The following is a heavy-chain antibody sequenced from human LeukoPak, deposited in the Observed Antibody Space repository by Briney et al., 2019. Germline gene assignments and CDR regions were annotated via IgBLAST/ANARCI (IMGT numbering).Heavy chain of an antibody. J-gene: IGHJ4*02. Sequence: GGSLRLSCAASGFTFSDYYMSWIRQAPGKGLEWVSYISSSGSTIYYADSVKGRFTISRDNAKNSLYLQMNSLRAEDTALYYCAKAKDIVLMVYAIYDWGQGTLVTVSS. V-gene: IGHV3-11*01. D-gene: IGHD2-8*01. CDR1: GFTFSDYY. CDR2: ISSSGSTI. CDR3: AKAKDIVLMVYAIYD.